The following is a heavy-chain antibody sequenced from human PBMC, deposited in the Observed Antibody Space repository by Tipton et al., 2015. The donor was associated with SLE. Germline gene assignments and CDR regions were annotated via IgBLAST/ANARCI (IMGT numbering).Heavy chain of an antibody. V-gene: IGHV4-39*07. CDR3: ARDPRITTILDWFDP. Sequence: TLSLTCTVSGGSISSSSYYWGWIRQPPGKGLEWIGSIYYSGSTYYNPSLKSRVTISVDTAKNQFSLRLGSVTAADTAVYYCARDPRITTILDWFDPWGQGTLVTVSS. CDR1: GGSISSSSYY. J-gene: IGHJ5*02. CDR2: IYYSGST. D-gene: IGHD3-9*01.